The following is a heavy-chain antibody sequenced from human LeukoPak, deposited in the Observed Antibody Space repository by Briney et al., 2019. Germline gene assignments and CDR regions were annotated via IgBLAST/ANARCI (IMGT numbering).Heavy chain of an antibody. CDR2: INHSGST. V-gene: IGHV4-34*01. CDR1: GGSFSGYY. J-gene: IGHJ3*02. D-gene: IGHD3-9*01. CDR3: ARDQGILTGYYAFDI. Sequence: SETLSLTCAVYGGSFSGYYWSWIRQPPGKGLEWIGEINHSGSTNYNPSLKSRVTISVDTSKNQFSLKLSSVTAADTAVYYCARDQGILTGYYAFDIWGQGTMVTVSS.